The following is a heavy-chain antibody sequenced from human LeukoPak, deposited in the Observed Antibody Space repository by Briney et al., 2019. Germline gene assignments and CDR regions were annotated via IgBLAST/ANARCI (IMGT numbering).Heavy chain of an antibody. Sequence: ASVKVSCKASGYTFPSYDINWVRQATGQGLEWMGWMNPNSGNTGYAQKFQGRVTMTRNTSISTAYMELSSLRSEDTAVYYCASVGSYSSSWYTYYYGMDVWGQGTTVTVSS. CDR1: GYTFPSYD. D-gene: IGHD6-13*01. V-gene: IGHV1-8*01. CDR2: MNPNSGNT. CDR3: ASVGSYSSSWYTYYYGMDV. J-gene: IGHJ6*02.